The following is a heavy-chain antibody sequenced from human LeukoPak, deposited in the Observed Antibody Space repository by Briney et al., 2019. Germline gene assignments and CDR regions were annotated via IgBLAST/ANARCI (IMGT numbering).Heavy chain of an antibody. D-gene: IGHD3-10*01. J-gene: IGHJ6*03. CDR3: ASLEVRAHYYYYYIDV. Sequence: SETLSLTCAVYGGSFSGYYWSWLRQPRGKGVEWMGEINHSGSTNYNPYLKSRGNISVDTSKNQCSLKLSSVTAADTAVYYCASLEVRAHYYYYYIDVWGKGTTVTVSS. V-gene: IGHV4-34*01. CDR2: INHSGST. CDR1: GGSFSGYY.